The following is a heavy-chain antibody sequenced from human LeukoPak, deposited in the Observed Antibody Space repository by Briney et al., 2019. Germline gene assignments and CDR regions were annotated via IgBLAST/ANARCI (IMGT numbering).Heavy chain of an antibody. Sequence: PGGSLRLSCAASGFTFSSYAINWARQAPGKGLEWVSSINASGGSTYYADSVKGRFTISRDNSKNTLYLQMNSLRAEDTAVYYCAKPAKTDYADYWGQGTLVTVSS. CDR2: INASGGST. V-gene: IGHV3-23*01. D-gene: IGHD1-14*01. CDR3: AKPAKTDYADY. J-gene: IGHJ4*02. CDR1: GFTFSSYA.